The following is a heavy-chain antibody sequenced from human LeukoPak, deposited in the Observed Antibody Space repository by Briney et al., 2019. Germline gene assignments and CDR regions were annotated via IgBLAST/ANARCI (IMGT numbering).Heavy chain of an antibody. D-gene: IGHD2-2*01. Sequence: SETLSLTCSVSGGSISGRRYYWGWIRQPPGRGLEWIGSIHYDGATYYNPSLKSRVTMSVDTSKNQVSLKLRSGTAADTAVYYCARHLVPYDYFDYWGQGTLVTVSS. CDR2: IHYDGAT. CDR3: ARHLVPYDYFDY. J-gene: IGHJ4*02. V-gene: IGHV4-39*01. CDR1: GGSISGRRYY.